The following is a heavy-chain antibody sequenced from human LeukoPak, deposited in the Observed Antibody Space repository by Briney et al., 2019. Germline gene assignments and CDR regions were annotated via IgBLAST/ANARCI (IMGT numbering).Heavy chain of an antibody. D-gene: IGHD6-19*01. CDR3: ARDLYSSGRGS. J-gene: IGHJ5*02. V-gene: IGHV4-34*01. CDR2: IYHSGST. CDR1: GGSFSGYY. Sequence: PSETLSLTCAVYGGSFSGYYWSWIRQPPGKGLEWIGEIYHSGSTNYNPSLKSRVTISVDKSKNQFSLRLNSVTAADTAVYYCARDLYSSGRGSWGQGTLVTVSS.